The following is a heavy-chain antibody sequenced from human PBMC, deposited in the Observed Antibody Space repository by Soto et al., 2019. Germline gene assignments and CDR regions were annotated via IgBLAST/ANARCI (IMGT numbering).Heavy chain of an antibody. Sequence: SETLSLTCTVSGGSISSGGYYWSWIRQHPGKGLEWIGCVSYSGSTYYNPSLKSRVTISMDTSKNQFSLKLTSVTAADTAVYFCARGRKYYAPWGRGTLVTVSS. CDR1: GGSISSGGYY. D-gene: IGHD3-3*01. J-gene: IGHJ5*02. V-gene: IGHV4-31*03. CDR2: VSYSGST. CDR3: ARGRKYYAP.